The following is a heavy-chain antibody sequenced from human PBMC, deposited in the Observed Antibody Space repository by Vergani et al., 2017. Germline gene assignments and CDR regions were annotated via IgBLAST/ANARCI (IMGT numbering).Heavy chain of an antibody. D-gene: IGHD3-22*01. CDR2: IYPGDSDT. J-gene: IGHJ3*02. Sequence: EVQLVQSGAAVKKPGESLKISCKGSGYSFTSYWIGWVRQMPGKGLEWMGIIYPGDSDTRYSPSFQGQVTISADKSISTAYLQWSSLKASDTAMYYCARPLKYYYDSSVAFDIWGQGTMVTVSS. CDR3: ARPLKYYYDSSVAFDI. V-gene: IGHV5-51*01. CDR1: GYSFTSYW.